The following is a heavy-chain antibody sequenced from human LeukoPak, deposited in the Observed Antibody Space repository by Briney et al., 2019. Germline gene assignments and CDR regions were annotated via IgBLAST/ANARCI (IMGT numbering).Heavy chain of an antibody. CDR1: GFTFSTYA. CDR3: ARDQGTSTTAPKRKGRFDP. J-gene: IGHJ5*02. D-gene: IGHD1-1*01. CDR2: IWYDGSNK. V-gene: IGHV3-33*08. Sequence: PGGSLRLSCAGSGFTFSTYAMHWVRQAPGKGLEWVALIWYDGSNKEYADSVKGRFTISRDNSKNTLYLQMDSLRDEDTAVYYCARDQGTSTTAPKRKGRFDPWGQGTLVTVSS.